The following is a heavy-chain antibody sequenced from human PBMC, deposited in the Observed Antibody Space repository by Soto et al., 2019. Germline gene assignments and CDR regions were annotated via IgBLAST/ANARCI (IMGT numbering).Heavy chain of an antibody. CDR3: ARDIVVVVAVHQAPEYYLDY. V-gene: IGHV3-30-3*01. CDR2: ISYDGSNK. D-gene: IGHD2-15*01. CDR1: GFTFSSYA. J-gene: IGHJ4*02. Sequence: GGSLRLSCAASGFTFSSYAMHWVRQAPGKGLEWVAVISYDGSNKYYADSVKGRFTISRDNSKNTLYLQMNSLRAEDTAVYYCARDIVVVVAVHQAPEYYLDYWGQGTLVTVPQ.